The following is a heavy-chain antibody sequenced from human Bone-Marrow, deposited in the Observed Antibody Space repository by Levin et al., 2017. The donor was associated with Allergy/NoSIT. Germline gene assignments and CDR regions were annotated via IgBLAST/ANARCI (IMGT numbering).Heavy chain of an antibody. D-gene: IGHD3-3*01. J-gene: IGHJ6*02. Sequence: GGSLRLSCAASGFTFSSYEMNWVRQAPGKGLEWVSYISSSGSTIYYADSVKGRFTISRDNAKNSLYLQMNSLRAEDTAVYYCARDGPKKYYDFWSGKVEDYYYGMDVWGQGTTVTVSS. V-gene: IGHV3-48*03. CDR3: ARDGPKKYYDFWSGKVEDYYYGMDV. CDR1: GFTFSSYE. CDR2: ISSSGSTI.